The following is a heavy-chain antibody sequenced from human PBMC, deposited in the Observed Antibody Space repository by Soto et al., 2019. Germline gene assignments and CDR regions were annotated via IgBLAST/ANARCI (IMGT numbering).Heavy chain of an antibody. CDR1: GFTFSSYA. D-gene: IGHD6-19*01. J-gene: IGHJ4*02. CDR3: AKGAYSSGWPHRGDSYYFDY. Sequence: GGSLRLSCAASGFTFSSYAMSWVRQAPGKGLEWVSAISGSGGSTYYADSVKGRFTISRDNSKNTLYLQMNSLRAEDTAVYYCAKGAYSSGWPHRGDSYYFDYWGQGTLVTVSS. CDR2: ISGSGGST. V-gene: IGHV3-23*01.